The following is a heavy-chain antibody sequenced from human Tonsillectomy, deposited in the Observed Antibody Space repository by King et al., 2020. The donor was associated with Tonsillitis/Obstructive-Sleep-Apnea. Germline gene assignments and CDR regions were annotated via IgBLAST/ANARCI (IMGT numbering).Heavy chain of an antibody. CDR2: INHSRST. D-gene: IGHD2-15*01. CDR1: GGSFSVYY. Sequence: VQLQQWGAGLLKPSETLSLTCAVYGGSFSVYYWSWIRQPPGKGLEWIGEINHSRSTNYNPSLKSRVTISVDTSKNQFSLKLSSVTAADTAVYYCARGDIVVVQSSLAGYYYYYMDVWGKGTTVTVSS. V-gene: IGHV4-34*01. CDR3: ARGDIVVVQSSLAGYYYYYMDV. J-gene: IGHJ6*03.